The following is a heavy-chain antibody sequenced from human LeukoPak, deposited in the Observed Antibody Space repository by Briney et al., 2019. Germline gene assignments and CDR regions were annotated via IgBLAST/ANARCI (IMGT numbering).Heavy chain of an antibody. CDR1: GGSISGYY. Sequence: PSETLSLTCTVAGGSISGYYWSWIRQPPGKGLEWIGYIYYSGSTNYNPSLKSRVTISVDMSKNQFSLKLSSVTTADTAVYYCARGGPYCSSTSCSPLDYWGQGTLVTVSS. J-gene: IGHJ4*02. V-gene: IGHV4-59*08. CDR3: ARGGPYCSSTSCSPLDY. CDR2: IYYSGST. D-gene: IGHD2-2*01.